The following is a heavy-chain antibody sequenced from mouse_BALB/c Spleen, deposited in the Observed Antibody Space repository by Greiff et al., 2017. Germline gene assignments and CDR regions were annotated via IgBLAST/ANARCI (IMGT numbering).Heavy chain of an antibody. V-gene: IGHV5-9-4*01. Sequence: EVMLVESGGGLVKPGGSLKLSCAASGFTFSSYAMSWVRQSPEKRLEWVAEISSGGSYTYYPDTVTGRFTISRDNAKNTLDLEMSSLRSEDTAMYYCARKGPPTFAYWGQGTLVTVAA. J-gene: IGHJ3*01. CDR3: ARKGPPTFAY. CDR2: ISSGGSYT. D-gene: IGHD2-10*01. CDR1: GFTFSSYA.